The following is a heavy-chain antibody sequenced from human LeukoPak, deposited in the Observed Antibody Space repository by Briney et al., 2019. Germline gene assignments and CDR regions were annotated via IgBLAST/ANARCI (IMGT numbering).Heavy chain of an antibody. J-gene: IGHJ4*02. D-gene: IGHD3-22*01. V-gene: IGHV3-48*03. CDR1: GFTFSSYE. CDR3: AKAQVVVKPPSPERRNYFDY. Sequence: GGSLRLSCAASGFTFSSYEMNWVRQAPGKGLEWVSYISSSGSTIYYADSVKGRFTISRDNSKNTLYLQMNSLRAEDTAVYYCAKAQVVVKPPSPERRNYFDYWGQGTLVTVSS. CDR2: ISSSGSTI.